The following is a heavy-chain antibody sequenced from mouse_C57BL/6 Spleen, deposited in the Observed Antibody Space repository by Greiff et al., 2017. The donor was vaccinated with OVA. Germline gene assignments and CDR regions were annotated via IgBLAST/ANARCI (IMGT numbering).Heavy chain of an antibody. CDR1: GYTFTSYW. CDR3: ARGENDGYYALDY. Sequence: QVQLQQPGAELVMPGASVKLSCKASGYTFTSYWMHWVKQRPGQGLEWIGEIDPSDSYTNYNQKFKGKSTLTVDKSSSTAYMQLSSLTSEDSAVYYCARGENDGYYALDYWGQGTSVTVSS. J-gene: IGHJ4*01. CDR2: IDPSDSYT. D-gene: IGHD2-3*01. V-gene: IGHV1-69*01.